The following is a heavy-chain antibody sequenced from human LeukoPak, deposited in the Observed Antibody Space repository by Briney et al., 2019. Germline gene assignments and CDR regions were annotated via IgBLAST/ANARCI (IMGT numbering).Heavy chain of an antibody. Sequence: GGSLRLSCAASGFTVSSNYMSWVRQAPGMGLEWVSVIYSGGSTYYADSVKGRFTISSDNSKNTLYLQMNSLRAEDTAVYYCAREAKGDYGDYAFDYWGQGTLVTVSS. D-gene: IGHD4-17*01. V-gene: IGHV3-66*01. CDR2: IYSGGST. CDR3: AREAKGDYGDYAFDY. CDR1: GFTVSSNY. J-gene: IGHJ4*02.